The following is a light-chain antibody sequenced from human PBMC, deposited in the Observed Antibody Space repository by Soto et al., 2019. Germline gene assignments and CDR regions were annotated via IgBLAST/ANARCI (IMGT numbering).Light chain of an antibody. CDR1: SSNIRAGYD. J-gene: IGLJ2*01. V-gene: IGLV1-40*01. CDR2: GNS. Sequence: QSVLTQPPSVSGAPGQRVTISCTGSSSNIRAGYDVHWYQQLPGTAPKLLISGNSTRPSGVPDRFSGSKSGTSASLVITWLQAEDEADYYCQSYDSSLSAHVVFGGGTKLTVL. CDR3: QSYDSSLSAHVV.